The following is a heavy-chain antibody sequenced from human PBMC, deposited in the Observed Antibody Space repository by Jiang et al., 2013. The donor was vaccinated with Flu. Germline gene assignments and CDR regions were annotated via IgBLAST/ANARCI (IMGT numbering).Heavy chain of an antibody. Sequence: GLLKPSETLSLTCAVYGGSFSGYYWSWIRQPPGKGLEWIGEINHSGSTNYNPSLKSRVTISVDTSKNQFSLKLSSVTAADTAVYYCARGVGYDILTGTTFDYWGQGTLVTVSS. CDR2: INHSGST. D-gene: IGHD3-9*01. J-gene: IGHJ4*02. V-gene: IGHV4-34*01. CDR3: ARGVGYDILTGTTFDY. CDR1: GGSFSGYY.